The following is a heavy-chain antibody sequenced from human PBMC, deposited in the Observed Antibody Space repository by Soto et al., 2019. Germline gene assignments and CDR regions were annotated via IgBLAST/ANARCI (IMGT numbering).Heavy chain of an antibody. CDR3: ARDKGGEFLKVSGMDV. Sequence: QMQLQESGPGLVKPSETLSLICSVSGDSITAYYLSWLRQSPGKELEWIGYIYHNGETNYNPSLKSRVTISADTSKTQFSLRLSSVTAADTGVYYCARDKGGEFLKVSGMDVWGQGTTVIVSS. J-gene: IGHJ6*02. CDR1: GDSITAYY. D-gene: IGHD3-10*01. V-gene: IGHV4-59*01. CDR2: IYHNGET.